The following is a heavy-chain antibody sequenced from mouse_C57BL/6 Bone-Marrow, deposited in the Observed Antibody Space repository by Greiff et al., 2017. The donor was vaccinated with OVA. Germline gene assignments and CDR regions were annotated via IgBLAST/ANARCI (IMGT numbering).Heavy chain of an antibody. V-gene: IGHV1-61*01. J-gene: IGHJ1*03. CDR1: GYTFTSYW. CDR2: IYPSDSET. Sequence: VQLQQSGAELVRPGSSVKLSCKASGYTFTSYWMDWVKQRPGQGLEWIGNIYPSDSETHYNQKFKDKATLTVDKSSSTAYMQLSTLTSEDSAVYYCARRGTTVDWYFDVWGTGTTVTVSS. D-gene: IGHD1-1*01. CDR3: ARRGTTVDWYFDV.